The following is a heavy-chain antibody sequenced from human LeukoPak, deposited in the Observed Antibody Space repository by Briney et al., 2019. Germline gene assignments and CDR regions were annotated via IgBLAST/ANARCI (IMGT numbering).Heavy chain of an antibody. CDR2: IKQDGSET. CDR1: GFTFTKNL. Sequence: GGSLRLSCAASGFTFTKNLMSWVRQVPGKGLEWVANIKQDGSETTYADSVRGRFNILRENAKDSVYLQMNSLRADDSATYYCVREGFYFFDFWGQGTLVTVSS. CDR3: VREGFYFFDF. V-gene: IGHV3-7*01. J-gene: IGHJ4*01.